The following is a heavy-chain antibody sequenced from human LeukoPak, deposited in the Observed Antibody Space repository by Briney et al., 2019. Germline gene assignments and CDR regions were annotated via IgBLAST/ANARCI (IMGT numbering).Heavy chain of an antibody. Sequence: GGSLRLSCAASGFTFSNYGMHWVRQAPGKGLEWVALISFDGSQKYYADSVKGRFTISRDNSKNTLYLQMNSLRAEGTAVYYCARASGSYQTFDYWGQGTLVTVSS. J-gene: IGHJ4*02. CDR1: GFTFSNYG. V-gene: IGHV3-33*01. D-gene: IGHD1-26*01. CDR3: ARASGSYQTFDY. CDR2: ISFDGSQK.